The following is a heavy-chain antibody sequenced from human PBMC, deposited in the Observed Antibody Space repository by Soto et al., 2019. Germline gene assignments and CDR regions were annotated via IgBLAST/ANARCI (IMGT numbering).Heavy chain of an antibody. D-gene: IGHD3-3*01. CDR1: GESVSSNIAS. Sequence: SQTLSLTCAISGESVSSNIASWNWIRQSPSRGLEWLGRTYYRSKWYNEYAVSVKSRITINPDTSKNQFSLQLNSVTPEDSGVYYCARGFPLWFDPWGQGTLVTVSS. J-gene: IGHJ5*02. CDR2: TYYRSKWYN. V-gene: IGHV6-1*01. CDR3: ARGFPLWFDP.